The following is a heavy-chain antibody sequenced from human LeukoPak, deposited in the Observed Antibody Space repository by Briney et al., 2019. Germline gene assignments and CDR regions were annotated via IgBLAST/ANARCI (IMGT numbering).Heavy chain of an antibody. CDR3: TRLIMSSIYYYYMDV. J-gene: IGHJ6*03. CDR2: IYNSGST. V-gene: IGHV4-59*01. CDR1: GGSISNND. D-gene: IGHD3-10*01. Sequence: SETLSLTCTVSGGSISNNDWSWIRQPPGKGLEWMGYIYNSGSTNYNPSLKSRVTISVDTSKNQFSLKLSSVTAADTAVYYCTRLIMSSIYYYYMDVWGKGTTVTVSS.